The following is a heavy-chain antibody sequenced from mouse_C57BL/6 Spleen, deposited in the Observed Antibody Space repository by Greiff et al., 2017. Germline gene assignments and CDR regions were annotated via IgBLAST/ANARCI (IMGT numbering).Heavy chain of an antibody. D-gene: IGHD1-1*01. J-gene: IGHJ4*01. CDR3: ALYYGSSWAMDY. CDR1: GYTFTSYW. CDR2: IYPGSGST. Sequence: VQLQQPGAELVKPGASVKMSCKASGYTFTSYWITWVKQRPGQGLEWIGDIYPGSGSTNYNEKFKSKATLTVDTSSSTAYMQLSSLTSEDSAVYYCALYYGSSWAMDYWGQGTSVTVSS. V-gene: IGHV1-55*01.